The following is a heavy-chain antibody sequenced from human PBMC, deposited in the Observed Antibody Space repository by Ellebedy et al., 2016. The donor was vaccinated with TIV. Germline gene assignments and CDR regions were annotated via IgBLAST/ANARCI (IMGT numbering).Heavy chain of an antibody. D-gene: IGHD2-15*01. V-gene: IGHV3-74*01. CDR2: ISRDGDIR. CDR3: ATDEGGSYDS. Sequence: GESLKISCVASGSTFSNYNMNWVRQSPGKGLEWVSRISRDGDIRVYADSVKGRFTASRDNAKNTLYLQMNSLSADDTGVYYCATDEGGSYDSWGQGTLVTVSA. J-gene: IGHJ4*02. CDR1: GSTFSNYN.